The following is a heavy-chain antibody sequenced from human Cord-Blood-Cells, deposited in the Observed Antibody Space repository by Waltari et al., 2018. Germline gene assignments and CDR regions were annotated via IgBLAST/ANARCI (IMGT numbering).Heavy chain of an antibody. D-gene: IGHD3-22*01. CDR2: INHGGST. CDR3: ARGHYYDSRGYYYYLH. V-gene: IGHV4-34*01. J-gene: IGHJ4*02. Sequence: QVQLQQWGAGLLKPSETLSLTCAVYGGSFSGYYWSWIRQPPGKGLEWIGEINHGGSTNYNPSLKSRVTISVDTSKTQFSLKLSSVTAADTAVYYCARGHYYDSRGYYYYLHWGQGTLVTVSS. CDR1: GGSFSGYY.